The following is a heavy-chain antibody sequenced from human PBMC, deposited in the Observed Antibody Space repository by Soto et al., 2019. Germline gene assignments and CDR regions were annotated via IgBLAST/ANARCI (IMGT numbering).Heavy chain of an antibody. CDR3: AKDQYYGGPSSWFDS. CDR1: GFSFDNYG. V-gene: IGHV3-23*01. J-gene: IGHJ5*01. D-gene: IGHD3-16*01. CDR2: ISGSGEIT. Sequence: GGSLRLSCVASGFSFDNYGMAWVRQAPGKGLSWVSSISGSGEITYYADSVKGRFTISRDNSKNTLYLEVYNLRAEDTALYYFAKDQYYGGPSSWFDSWGQGVLVAVSS.